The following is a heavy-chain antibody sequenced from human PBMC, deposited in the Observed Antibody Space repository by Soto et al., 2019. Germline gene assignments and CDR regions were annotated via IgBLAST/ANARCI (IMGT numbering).Heavy chain of an antibody. J-gene: IGHJ4*02. CDR1: GFTFSDHY. CDR3: TRVRLGSSRSSYY. D-gene: IGHD6-19*01. Sequence: EVQLVESGGGLVQPEGSLRLSCAASGFTFSDHYMDWVRQAPGTGLEWVGRIKNKANSYTTEYAAPVKGRIIISRDDSKNSVLLQMIRLKSDDTAVYYWTRVRLGSSRSSYYWGQGILGTASS. V-gene: IGHV3-72*01. CDR2: IKNKANSYTT.